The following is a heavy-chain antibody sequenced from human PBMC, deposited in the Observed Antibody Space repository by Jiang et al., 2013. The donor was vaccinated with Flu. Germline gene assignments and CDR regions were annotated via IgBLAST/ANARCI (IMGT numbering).Heavy chain of an antibody. V-gene: IGHV1-3*01. J-gene: IGHJ3*02. Sequence: SGAEVKKPGASVNVSCKASGYTSTYYALHWVRQAPGQRLEWMGWINAGNGNTKSSQRFQGRVTITRDTSASTTYMELSSLRSEDTAVYYCARRAGVNAFDIWGQG. CDR3: ARRAGVNAFDI. D-gene: IGHD6-19*01. CDR1: GYTSTYYA. CDR2: INAGNGNT.